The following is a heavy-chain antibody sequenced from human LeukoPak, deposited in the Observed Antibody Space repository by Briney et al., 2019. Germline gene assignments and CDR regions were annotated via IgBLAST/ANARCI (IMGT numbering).Heavy chain of an antibody. J-gene: IGHJ6*02. CDR1: GFTVNSNY. Sequence: GGSLRLSCAASGFTVNSNYMSWVRQAPGKGLEWVSVIYSGGSTYYADSVKGRFTISRDNSKNTLYLQMNSLRAEDTAVYYCAREMTKAGYGDSRLLGSVYYYYGMDVWGQGTTVTVSS. CDR2: IYSGGST. CDR3: AREMTKAGYGDSRLLGSVYYYYGMDV. D-gene: IGHD4-17*01. V-gene: IGHV3-53*01.